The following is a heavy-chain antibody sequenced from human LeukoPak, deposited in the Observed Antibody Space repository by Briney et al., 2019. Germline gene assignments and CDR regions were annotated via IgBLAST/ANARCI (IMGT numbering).Heavy chain of an antibody. Sequence: PGGSLRLSCAASGFTFSSYEMNWVRQAPGKGLEWVSYISSSGSIIYYADSVKGRFTISRDNSKNTLYLQMYSLRAEDTAVYYCARTYIVGATGLDYWGQGTLVTVSS. J-gene: IGHJ4*02. CDR3: ARTYIVGATGLDY. D-gene: IGHD1-26*01. CDR1: GFTFSSYE. CDR2: ISSSGSII. V-gene: IGHV3-48*03.